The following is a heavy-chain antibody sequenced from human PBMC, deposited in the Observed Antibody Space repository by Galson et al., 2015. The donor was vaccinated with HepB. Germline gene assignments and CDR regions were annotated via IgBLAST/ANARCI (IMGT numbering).Heavy chain of an antibody. CDR3: ARISNYFTLRASFDY. J-gene: IGHJ4*02. CDR1: GFTFSSYS. CDR2: ISSSSTYI. V-gene: IGHV3-21*01. D-gene: IGHD4-11*01. Sequence: SLRLSCAASGFTFSSYSLNWVRQAPGKGLEWVPSISSSSTYIYYADSLKGRFTISRDNAKNSLYLQMNSLRAEDTAVYYCARISNYFTLRASFDYWGQGTLVTVSS.